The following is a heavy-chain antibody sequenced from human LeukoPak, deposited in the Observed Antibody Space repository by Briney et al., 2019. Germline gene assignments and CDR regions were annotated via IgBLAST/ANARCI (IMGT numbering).Heavy chain of an antibody. Sequence: SETLSLTCDVSGGSTTSSRYLRGWIRQPPGKGLEWIGTIYYSGKTYYNPSLKSRVTISLDTSQNQFSLKVISVTAADTALYYFATIEAPSRAVTGKRLDYRGQGSLVTVSP. D-gene: IGHD6-13*01. CDR2: IYYSGKT. CDR3: ATIEAPSRAVTGKRLDY. CDR1: GGSTTSSRYL. V-gene: IGHV4-39*01. J-gene: IGHJ4*02.